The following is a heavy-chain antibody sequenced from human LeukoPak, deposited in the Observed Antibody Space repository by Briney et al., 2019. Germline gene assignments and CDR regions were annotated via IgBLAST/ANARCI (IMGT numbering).Heavy chain of an antibody. J-gene: IGHJ4*02. CDR2: ISGSGGST. Sequence: GGSLRLSCAASGFTFSSYAMTWVRQAPGKGLEWVSLISGSGGSTYYADSVKGRFTISRDNSKNTLYLQMNSLRADDTAIYYCAKERREQSRDNYFDYWGQGTLVTVSS. V-gene: IGHV3-23*01. CDR3: AKERREQSRDNYFDY. CDR1: GFTFSSYA. D-gene: IGHD1-26*01.